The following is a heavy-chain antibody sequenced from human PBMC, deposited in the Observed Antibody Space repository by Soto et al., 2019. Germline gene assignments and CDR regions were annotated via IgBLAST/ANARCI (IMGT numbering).Heavy chain of an antibody. CDR3: GRLGYGSGILVGRAWLDP. Sequence: QVQLVQSGPEAKKPGASVKVSCKTSGYRFTQYGIGWVRQAPGQGLEWLAWINAYNGDTRYAQTLRDRVNVTIDSSTSTGYMELKGLTSDDTARYYCGRLGYGSGILVGRAWLDPWGQGPQFPVSS. CDR1: GYRFTQYG. D-gene: IGHD3-10*01. J-gene: IGHJ5*02. V-gene: IGHV1-18*04. CDR2: INAYNGDT.